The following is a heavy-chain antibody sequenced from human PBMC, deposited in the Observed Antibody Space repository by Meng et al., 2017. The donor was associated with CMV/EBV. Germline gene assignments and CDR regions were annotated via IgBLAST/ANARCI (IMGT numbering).Heavy chain of an antibody. D-gene: IGHD2-2*01. V-gene: IGHV5-51*01. CDR3: ARYYCSSCHFDY. Sequence: GGSLRLSCKGSGYSFTSYWIGRVRQMPGKGLEWMGIIYPGDSDTRYSPSFQGQVTISADKSISTAYLQWSSLKASDTAMYYCARYYCSSCHFDYWGQGTLVTVSS. CDR1: GYSFTSYW. J-gene: IGHJ4*02. CDR2: IYPGDSDT.